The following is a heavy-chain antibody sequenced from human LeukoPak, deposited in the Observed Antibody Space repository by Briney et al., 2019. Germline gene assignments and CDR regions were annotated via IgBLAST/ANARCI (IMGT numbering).Heavy chain of an antibody. Sequence: PSGTLSLTCAVSGASISSTNWSSWVRQPPGKGLEWIGEIYHNGNTNFNPSLKSRVTISVDKSKNQFSLKVRSVTAADTAVYYCARVQFSSGSLDYWGQGTLVTVSS. CDR1: GASISSTNW. V-gene: IGHV4-4*02. CDR2: IYHNGNT. CDR3: ARVQFSSGSLDY. J-gene: IGHJ4*02. D-gene: IGHD6-19*01.